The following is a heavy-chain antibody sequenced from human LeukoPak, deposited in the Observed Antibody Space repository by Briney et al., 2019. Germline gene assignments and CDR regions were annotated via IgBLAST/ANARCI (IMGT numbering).Heavy chain of an antibody. J-gene: IGHJ4*02. D-gene: IGHD2-15*01. Sequence: GASVKVSCKASGGTFSSYAISWVRQAPGQGLEWMGRIIPILGIANYAQKFQGRFTMTRDTSTSTVYMELSSLRSEDTAVYYCARDRLGSSVGYFDYWGQGTLVTVSS. CDR1: GGTFSSYA. CDR3: ARDRLGSSVGYFDY. CDR2: IIPILGIA. V-gene: IGHV1-69*04.